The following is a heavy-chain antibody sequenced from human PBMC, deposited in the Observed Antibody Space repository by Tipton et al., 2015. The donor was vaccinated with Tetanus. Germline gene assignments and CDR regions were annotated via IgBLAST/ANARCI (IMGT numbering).Heavy chain of an antibody. D-gene: IGHD3-10*01. CDR1: GLTFSSYA. V-gene: IGHV3-23*01. CDR3: AKDRGSRALWYFDL. CDR2: ISGSDGST. J-gene: IGHJ2*01. Sequence: SLRLSCVASGLTFSSYAMNWVRQAPGKGLEWVSGISGSDGSTYYADSVRGRFTISRDNSKYTLYLQMNSLRAEDTAVYYCAKDRGSRALWYFDLWGRGTRVFVSS.